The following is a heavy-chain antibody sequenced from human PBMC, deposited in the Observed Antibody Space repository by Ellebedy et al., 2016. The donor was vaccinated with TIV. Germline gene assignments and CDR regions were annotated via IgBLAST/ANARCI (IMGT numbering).Heavy chain of an antibody. V-gene: IGHV3-53*01. CDR1: GFSVSSNY. D-gene: IGHD3-3*01. J-gene: IGHJ6*02. CDR3: ARDRFFWDV. CDR2: IYSDGTT. Sequence: PGGSLRLSCAASGFSVSSNYMTWVRQAPGKGLEWVSLIYSDGTTYYADSVKGRFTISRDNSKNTLFLQMDSLRVEDTAVYYCARDRFFWDVWGQGTTVTVSS.